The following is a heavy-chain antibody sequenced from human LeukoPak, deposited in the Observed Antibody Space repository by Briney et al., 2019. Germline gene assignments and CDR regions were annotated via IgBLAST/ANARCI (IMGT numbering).Heavy chain of an antibody. J-gene: IGHJ4*02. CDR3: VRTPPNWGFDY. CDR1: GYTFTSYD. Sequence: ASVKVSCKASGYTFTSYDFNWLRQATGQGPEWMGWMNPNSGATGYAQKFQGRITMTRSASINTAYMELTDLRSEDTAVYYCVRTPPNWGFDYWGQGTLVTVSS. V-gene: IGHV1-8*01. D-gene: IGHD7-27*01. CDR2: MNPNSGAT.